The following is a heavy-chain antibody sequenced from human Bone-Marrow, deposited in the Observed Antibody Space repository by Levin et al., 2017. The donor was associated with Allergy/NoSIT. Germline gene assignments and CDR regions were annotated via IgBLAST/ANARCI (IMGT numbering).Heavy chain of an antibody. CDR2: ISSRGTTM. V-gene: IGHV3-11*04. J-gene: IGHJ3*01. Sequence: GGSLRLSCAASGFTLSDYYMSWIRQAPGKGLEWVSYISSRGTTMYLADSVKGRFTISRDNAKNSLNLQVSSLRAEDTAVYHCVRGIIGDVRVAHKEAFDVWGQGTMVTVSS. D-gene: IGHD2/OR15-2a*01. CDR3: VRGIIGDVRVAHKEAFDV. CDR1: GFTLSDYY.